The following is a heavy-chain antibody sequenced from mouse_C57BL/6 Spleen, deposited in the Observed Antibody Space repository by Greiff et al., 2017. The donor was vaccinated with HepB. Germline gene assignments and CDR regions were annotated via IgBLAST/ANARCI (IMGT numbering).Heavy chain of an antibody. Sequence: QVQLQQSGAELARPGASVKLSCKASGYTFTSYGISWVKQRTGQGLEWIGEIYPRSGNTYYNEKFKGKATLTADKSSSTAYMELRSLTSEDSAVYFCARYYDYDDEYYFDYWGQGTTLTVSS. D-gene: IGHD2-4*01. CDR3: ARYYDYDDEYYFDY. J-gene: IGHJ2*01. CDR1: GYTFTSYG. V-gene: IGHV1-81*01. CDR2: IYPRSGNT.